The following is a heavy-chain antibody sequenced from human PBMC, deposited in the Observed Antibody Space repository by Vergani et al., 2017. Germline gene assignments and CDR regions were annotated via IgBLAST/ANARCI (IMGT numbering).Heavy chain of an antibody. V-gene: IGHV5-51*01. J-gene: IGHJ4*02. D-gene: IGHD3-22*01. Sequence: EVQLVQSGAEVKKPGESLKISCQISGYSFTNYWIGWVRQMPGKGLEWMGIIHPADSDTRYSPSFQGQVTISVAKSISTAYLQRSRLRASDSAMYYCTSLCGHDSSGSKYFDYWGQGTMVTVSS. CDR2: IHPADSDT. CDR3: TSLCGHDSSGSKYFDY. CDR1: GYSFTNYW.